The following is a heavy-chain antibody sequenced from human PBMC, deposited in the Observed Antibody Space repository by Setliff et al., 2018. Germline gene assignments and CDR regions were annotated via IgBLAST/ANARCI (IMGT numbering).Heavy chain of an antibody. CDR3: AKSITMIVPGAFDI. CDR1: GFTFSSFG. J-gene: IGHJ3*02. CDR2: VRFDGSTK. D-gene: IGHD3-22*01. Sequence: PGESLKISCAASGFTFSSFGMYWVRQAPGKGPEWAAYVRFDGSTKYFADSVKGRFSISRDNSANMLYLQMNGLRAEDTGVYYCAKSITMIVPGAFDIRGQGTVVTVSS. V-gene: IGHV3-30*02.